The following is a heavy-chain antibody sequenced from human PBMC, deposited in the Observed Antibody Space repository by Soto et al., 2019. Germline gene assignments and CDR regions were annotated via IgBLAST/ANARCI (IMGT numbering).Heavy chain of an antibody. CDR2: INTYNQNT. CDR3: GREPSGSGRSFDF. CDR1: GYTFTNYP. V-gene: IGHV1-18*04. Sequence: ASVKVSCKASGYTFTNYPITCVLEDPGQGLEWMGWINTYNQNTIYAQKFQGRVTMTTDTSTSTSYLELGSLRSDDTAVYYCGREPSGSGRSFDFWGQGSLVTVSS. D-gene: IGHD6-19*01. J-gene: IGHJ4*02.